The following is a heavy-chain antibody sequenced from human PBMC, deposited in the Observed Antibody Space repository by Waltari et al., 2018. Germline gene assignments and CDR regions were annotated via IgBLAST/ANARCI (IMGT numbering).Heavy chain of an antibody. Sequence: EVDLVESGGGLVKPGGSLRLSCAASGFTFNSYTIHWVRQAPGKGLDWVSSISSKSSYIYYADSVKGRFTIFRDNAKNSLYLQMSCLRVDDTAVYYCVREVVGTDNWFDPWGQGTLVTVSS. CDR3: VREVVGTDNWFDP. CDR2: ISSKSSYI. J-gene: IGHJ5*02. V-gene: IGHV3-21*01. CDR1: GFTFNSYT. D-gene: IGHD2-21*02.